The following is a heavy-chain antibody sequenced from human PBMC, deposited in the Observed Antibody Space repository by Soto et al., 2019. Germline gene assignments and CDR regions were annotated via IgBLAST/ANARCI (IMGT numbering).Heavy chain of an antibody. CDR2: INIFGRT. CDR1: GGSMSSYF. V-gene: IGHV4-4*07. D-gene: IGHD3-10*01. J-gene: IGHJ6*02. Sequence: QVQLQESGPGLVKPSETLSLICTVSGGSMSSYFYNWIRQPAGRGLEWIGHINIFGRTNYNPSLKSRVTMSVDTSKRQFSLKLTSVTAADTVVFYCARTSGGSGYSYYGMDVWGRGTTVTVSS. CDR3: ARTSGGSGYSYYGMDV.